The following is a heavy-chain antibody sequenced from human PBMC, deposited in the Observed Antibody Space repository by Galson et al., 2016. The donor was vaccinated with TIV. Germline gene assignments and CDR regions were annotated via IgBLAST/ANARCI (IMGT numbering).Heavy chain of an antibody. CDR1: GFRFNSYA. Sequence: SLRLSCAASGFRFNSYAMNWVRQAPGKGLEWVSSIGGTGGSTYYADSVKGRFTISRDSYKDTVYLQMNSLRAEATATYFCAKDRQWIPSSLDYWGQGILVTVSS. J-gene: IGHJ4*02. V-gene: IGHV3-23*01. CDR3: AKDRQWIPSSLDY. CDR2: IGGTGGST. D-gene: IGHD5-18*01.